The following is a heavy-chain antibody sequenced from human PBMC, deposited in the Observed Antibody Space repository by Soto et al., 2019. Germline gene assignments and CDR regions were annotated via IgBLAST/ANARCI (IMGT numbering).Heavy chain of an antibody. CDR2: ISYDGSNK. CDR3: AKEAPMIVVVMAAFDI. J-gene: IGHJ3*02. D-gene: IGHD3-22*01. CDR1: GFTFSSYG. V-gene: IGHV3-30*18. Sequence: GSLRLSCAASGFTFSSYGMHWVRQAPGKGLEWVAVISYDGSNKYYADSVKGRFTISRDNSKNTLYLQMNSLRAEDTAVYYCAKEAPMIVVVMAAFDIWGQGTMVTVSS.